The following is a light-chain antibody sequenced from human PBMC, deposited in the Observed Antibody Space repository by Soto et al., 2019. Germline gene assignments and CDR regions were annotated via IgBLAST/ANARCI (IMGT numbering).Light chain of an antibody. CDR1: SSDVGTYDL. Sequence: QSALTQPASVSGSPGQSITISCTGTSSDVGTYDLVSWYQHHPGAAPKLIIYEATRRPSGISNRFSGSKSGNTASLTSSGLQAEDEADYCCCSFAGSNSWVFGGGTQLTVL. J-gene: IGLJ3*02. CDR2: EAT. V-gene: IGLV2-23*01. CDR3: CSFAGSNSWV.